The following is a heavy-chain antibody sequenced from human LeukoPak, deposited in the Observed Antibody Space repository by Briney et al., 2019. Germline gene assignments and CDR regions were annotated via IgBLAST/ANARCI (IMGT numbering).Heavy chain of an antibody. CDR2: IYYSGST. V-gene: IGHV4-39*07. Sequence: SETLSLTCTVSGGSISSSSYYWGWIRQPPGKGLEWIGSIYYSGSTYYNPSLKSRVTISVDTSKNQFSLKLSSVTAADTAVYYCARVPAAKEQQLVLDYWGQGTLVTVSS. J-gene: IGHJ4*02. CDR1: GGSISSSSYY. CDR3: ARVPAAKEQQLVLDY. D-gene: IGHD6-13*01.